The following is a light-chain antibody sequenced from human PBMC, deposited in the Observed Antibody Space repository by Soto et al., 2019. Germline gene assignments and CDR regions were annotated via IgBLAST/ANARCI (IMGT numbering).Light chain of an antibody. CDR3: QKCDYLPI. CDR2: DAS. Sequence: DIQMTQSPSSLSASVGDRVTITCQARHDITSYLNWYQHKPGKPPKLLIYDASILEAGVPSRFSGSGSGTYCTFAISSLQPEDVATYYCQKCDYLPIFGPGTTVHLK. J-gene: IGKJ3*01. CDR1: HDITSY. V-gene: IGKV1-33*01.